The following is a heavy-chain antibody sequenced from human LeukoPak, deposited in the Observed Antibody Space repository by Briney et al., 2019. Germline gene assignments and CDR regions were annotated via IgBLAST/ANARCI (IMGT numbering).Heavy chain of an antibody. CDR3: ARDKPAEAALDF. Sequence: ASVKVSCKASGYTFTGYYIHWVRQAPGQGLEWMGWINPNSGGTNYAHKFQGRVTMTRDRSINTAYMDLRSLTYDDTAVYYCARDKPAEAALDFWGQGTLVTVSS. J-gene: IGHJ4*02. CDR2: INPNSGGT. V-gene: IGHV1-2*02. CDR1: GYTFTGYY.